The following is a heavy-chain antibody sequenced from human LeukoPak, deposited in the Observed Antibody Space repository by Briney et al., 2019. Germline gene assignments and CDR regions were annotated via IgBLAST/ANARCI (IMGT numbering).Heavy chain of an antibody. D-gene: IGHD4-17*01. CDR3: AAPSARSTVTIWSAFDL. J-gene: IGHJ3*01. CDR1: GYRLTELY. CDR2: FDPEDDRG. V-gene: IGHV1-24*01. Sequence: ASVKVSCKVSGYRLTELYIYWVRQAPGEGPEWMGGFDPEDDRGIYAQKFQGRVTMTEDTSTNTAYMELSSLRSEDSAMYYCAAPSARSTVTIWSAFDLWGQGTMVTVSS.